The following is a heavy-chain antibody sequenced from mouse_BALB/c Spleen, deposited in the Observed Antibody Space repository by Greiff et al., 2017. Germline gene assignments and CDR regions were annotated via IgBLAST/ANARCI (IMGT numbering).Heavy chain of an antibody. CDR2: ISSGGST. D-gene: IGHD2-4*01. V-gene: IGHV5-6-5*01. J-gene: IGHJ2*01. CDR1: GFTFSSYA. Sequence: VKVVESGGGLVKPGGSLKLSCAASGFTFSSYAMSWVRQTPEKRLEWVASISSGGSTYYPDSVKGRFTISRDNARNILYLQMSSLRSEDTAMYYCAGCYDSYFDYWGQGTTLTVSS. CDR3: AGCYDSYFDY.